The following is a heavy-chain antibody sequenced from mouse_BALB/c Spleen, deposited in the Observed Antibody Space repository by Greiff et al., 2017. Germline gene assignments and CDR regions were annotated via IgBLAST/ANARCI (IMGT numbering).Heavy chain of an antibody. J-gene: IGHJ3*01. CDR2: ILPGSGST. D-gene: IGHD2-2*01. V-gene: IGHV1-9*01. CDR1: GYTFSSYW. CDR3: ARGGYAYDAWFAY. Sequence: QVQLQQSGAELMKPGASVKISCKATGYTFSSYWIEWVKQRPGHGLEWIGEILPGSGSTNYNEKFKGKATFTADTSSNTAYMQLSSLTSEDSAVYYCARGGYAYDAWFAYWGQGTLVTVSA.